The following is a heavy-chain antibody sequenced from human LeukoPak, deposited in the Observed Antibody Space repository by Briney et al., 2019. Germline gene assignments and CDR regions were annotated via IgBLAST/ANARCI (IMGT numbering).Heavy chain of an antibody. CDR3: ARDAAGYYFDY. CDR1: GGSVSRGSYY. CDR2: IYYSGST. V-gene: IGHV4-61*01. J-gene: IGHJ4*02. Sequence: PSETLSLTCTVSGGSVSRGSYYWSWIRQPPGKGLEWIGYIYYSGSTNYNPSLKSRVTISVDTSKNQFSLKLSSVTAADTAVYYCARDAAGYYFDYWGQGTLVTVSS. D-gene: IGHD3-10*01.